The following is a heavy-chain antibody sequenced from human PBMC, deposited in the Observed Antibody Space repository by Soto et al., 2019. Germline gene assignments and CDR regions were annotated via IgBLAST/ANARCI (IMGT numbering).Heavy chain of an antibody. CDR2: ISSSSRTI. Sequence: EVQLVESGGGLVQPGGSLRLSCAASGFTFSSYSMNWVRQAPGKGLEWVSYISSSSRTIYYADSVKGRFTISRDNAKNELYLQMNSLRAEGTAVYYCASEVGRLNRGDPWGQVSLVTVSS. CDR3: ASEVGRLNRGDP. D-gene: IGHD1-26*01. V-gene: IGHV3-48*01. CDR1: GFTFSSYS. J-gene: IGHJ5*02.